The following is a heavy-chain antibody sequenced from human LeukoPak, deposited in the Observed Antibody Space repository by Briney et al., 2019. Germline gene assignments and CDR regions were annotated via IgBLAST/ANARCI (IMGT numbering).Heavy chain of an antibody. CDR1: GYRLSSSW. V-gene: IGHV5-51*01. D-gene: IGHD2-15*01. Sequence: GESLKISCKGSGYRLSSSWIGWVRQMPGKGLEWMGIFYPGDSDTRYSPSFQGQVTISADKSISTAYLQWSSLKASDSAMYYCARRPTDSPFDYWGQGTLVTVSS. J-gene: IGHJ4*02. CDR2: FYPGDSDT. CDR3: ARRPTDSPFDY.